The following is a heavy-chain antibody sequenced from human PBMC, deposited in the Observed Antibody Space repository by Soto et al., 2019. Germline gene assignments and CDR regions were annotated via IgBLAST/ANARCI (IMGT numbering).Heavy chain of an antibody. D-gene: IGHD3-22*01. J-gene: IGHJ4*02. CDR3: AKVRPSASSGYYFDY. CDR1: GFTFSGYG. Sequence: PGGSLRLSCAASGFTFSGYGMHWFRQAPGKGLEWVAVISFDGSNKYYADSVKGRFTISRDNSKNTLYLQMNSLRAEDTAVYYCAKVRPSASSGYYFDYWGQGT. CDR2: ISFDGSNK. V-gene: IGHV3-30*18.